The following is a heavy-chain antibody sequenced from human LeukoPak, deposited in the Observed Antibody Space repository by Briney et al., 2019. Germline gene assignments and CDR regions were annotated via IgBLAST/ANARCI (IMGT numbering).Heavy chain of an antibody. CDR3: TRLVGYCSGGSCYEKVVFHY. D-gene: IGHD2-15*01. CDR1: GFTFGDYA. V-gene: IGHV3-49*04. J-gene: IGHJ4*02. Sequence: GRSLSLSCTASGFTFGDYAISWVRQAPGKGLEWVGFIRSRAYGGTTEHAASVKGRFTISGDDSKSIAYLQMNSLRTEDTAVYYCTRLVGYCSGGSCYEKVVFHYWGQGTLVTVSS. CDR2: IRSRAYGGTT.